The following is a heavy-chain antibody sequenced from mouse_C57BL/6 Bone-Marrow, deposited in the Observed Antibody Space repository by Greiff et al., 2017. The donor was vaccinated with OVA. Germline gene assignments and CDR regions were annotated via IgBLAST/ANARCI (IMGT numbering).Heavy chain of an antibody. D-gene: IGHD2-3*01. Sequence: QVQLQQSGPSLVQPSQSLSITCTVSGFSLTSYGVHWVRQSPGKGLEWLGVLWSGGSTDYNAAFISRLSISKDNSKSQVFFKMNSLQADDTAIYYFARKFYSGGGFAYWGQGTLVTVSA. J-gene: IGHJ3*01. CDR1: GFSLTSYG. CDR3: ARKFYSGGGFAY. V-gene: IGHV2-2*01. CDR2: LWSGGST.